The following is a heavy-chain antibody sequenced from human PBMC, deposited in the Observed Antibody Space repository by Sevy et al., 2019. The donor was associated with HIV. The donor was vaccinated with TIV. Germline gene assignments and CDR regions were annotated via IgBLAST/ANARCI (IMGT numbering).Heavy chain of an antibody. J-gene: IGHJ6*02. V-gene: IGHV4-34*01. Sequence: SESLSLTCAVYGGSFSGYYWSWIRQPPGKGLECIGEINHSGSTNYNPSLKSRVTISVDTSKNQFSLKLTSVTAADTAVYYCARGRVTMVRGVKYYYYGMDVWGQGTTVTVSS. CDR3: ARGRVTMVRGVKYYYYGMDV. CDR2: INHSGST. CDR1: GGSFSGYY. D-gene: IGHD3-10*01.